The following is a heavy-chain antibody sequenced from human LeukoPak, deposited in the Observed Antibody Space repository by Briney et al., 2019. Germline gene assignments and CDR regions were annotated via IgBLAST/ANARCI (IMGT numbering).Heavy chain of an antibody. V-gene: IGHV4-59*01. J-gene: IGHJ5*02. D-gene: IGHD6-19*01. Sequence: KASETLSLTCTVSGVSMSNYYWSWLRQPPGKGLKWIGYIYYSGSTCHNPSFNSRVTISIDTSKNQLSLKLSSVTAADTAVYYCARSVGWSYELDAWGQGSLVTVSS. CDR1: GVSMSNYY. CDR3: ARSVGWSYELDA. CDR2: IYYSGST.